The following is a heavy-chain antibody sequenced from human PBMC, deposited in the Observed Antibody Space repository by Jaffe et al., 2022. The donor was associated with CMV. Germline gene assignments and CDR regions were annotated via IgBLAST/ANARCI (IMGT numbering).Heavy chain of an antibody. V-gene: IGHV3-48*03. CDR2: ISSSGSTI. J-gene: IGHJ4*02. Sequence: EVQLVESGGGLVQPGGSLRLSCAASGFTFSSYEMNWVRQAPGKGLEWVSYISSSGSTIYYADSVKGRFTISRDNAKNSLYLQMNSLRAEDTAVYYCARDGDYDFWSGSAGDYWGQGTLVTVSS. D-gene: IGHD3-3*01. CDR3: ARDGDYDFWSGSAGDY. CDR1: GFTFSSYE.